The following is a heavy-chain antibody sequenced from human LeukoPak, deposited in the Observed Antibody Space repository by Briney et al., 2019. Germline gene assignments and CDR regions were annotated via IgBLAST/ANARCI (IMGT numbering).Heavy chain of an antibody. CDR1: GYTFTSYG. D-gene: IGHD1-26*01. J-gene: IGHJ5*02. V-gene: IGHV1-18*01. Sequence: ASLKVSCKASGYTFTSYGISWVRQAPGQGLEWMGWISAYNGYTKYAQKLQGRVTMTTDTSTSTAYLELRSLRSDDTAVYYCARDMKRSRARWENLGFDPWGQGTLVTVSS. CDR3: ARDMKRSRARWENLGFDP. CDR2: ISAYNGYT.